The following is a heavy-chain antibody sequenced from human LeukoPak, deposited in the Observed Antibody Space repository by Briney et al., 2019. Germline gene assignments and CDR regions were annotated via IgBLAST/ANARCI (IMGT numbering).Heavy chain of an antibody. Sequence: GGSLRLSCAASGFTFSSYAMSWVRQAPGKGLEWVGRIQSRTDGGTTEYAAPVKGRFNISRDDSTNTLYLQMNSLKTEDTGVYYCAAGGRVWGQGTTVTVSS. D-gene: IGHD3-10*01. CDR1: GFTFSSYA. J-gene: IGHJ6*02. V-gene: IGHV3-15*01. CDR3: AAGGRV. CDR2: IQSRTDGGTT.